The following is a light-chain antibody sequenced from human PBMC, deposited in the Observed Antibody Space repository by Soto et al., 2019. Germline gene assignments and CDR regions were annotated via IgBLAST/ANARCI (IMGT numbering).Light chain of an antibody. V-gene: IGKV1-9*01. CDR2: AAS. CDR1: HGISSY. Sequence: DIQLTQSPSFLSASVGDRVTITCRASHGISSYLTWFQQKPGKAPKLLIYAASTLESGVPSRFSASGSGTEFTLRITSLQPEDFATYYCQQLNSYPWTFGQGTKVEIK. J-gene: IGKJ1*01. CDR3: QQLNSYPWT.